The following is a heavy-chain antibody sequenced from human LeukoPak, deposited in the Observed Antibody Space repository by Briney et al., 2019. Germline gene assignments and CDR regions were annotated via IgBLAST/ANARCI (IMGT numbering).Heavy chain of an antibody. CDR1: GFTFSSYS. Sequence: PGGSLRLSCAASGFTFSSYSMNWVRQAPGKGLEWVSSISSSSSYIYYADSVKGRFTISRDNAKNSLYLQMNSLRAEDTAVYYCARDIAVAGDAFDIWGQGTMVTVSS. CDR2: ISSSSSYI. D-gene: IGHD6-19*01. CDR3: ARDIAVAGDAFDI. V-gene: IGHV3-21*01. J-gene: IGHJ3*02.